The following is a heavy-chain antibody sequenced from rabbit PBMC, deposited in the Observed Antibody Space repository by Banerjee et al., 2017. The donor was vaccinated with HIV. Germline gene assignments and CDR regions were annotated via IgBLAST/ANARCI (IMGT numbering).Heavy chain of an antibody. J-gene: IGHJ4*01. CDR2: IYTGSSDHT. CDR1: GFSFSSGYD. D-gene: IGHD6-1*01. CDR3: ARDVVAGDGYAL. V-gene: IGHV1S40*01. Sequence: QSLEESGGDLVKPEGSLTLTCKASGFSFSSGYDMCWVRQAPGKGLEWIACIYTGSSDHTYYASWAKGRFTISKTSSTTVTLQMTSLTAADTATYFCARDVVAGDGYALWGPGTLVTVS.